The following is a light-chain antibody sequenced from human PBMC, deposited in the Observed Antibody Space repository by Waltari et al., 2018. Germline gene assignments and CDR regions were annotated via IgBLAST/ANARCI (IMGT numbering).Light chain of an antibody. CDR2: DAS. Sequence: DIQMTQSPSTLSASVGDRVTITCRASQRICAWLAWYQLRPGKAPKLLISDASILERGVPSRFSGSGSGTEFTLTINSLQPDDFATYYCHQYTNFPLTFGGGTTVEIK. V-gene: IGKV1-5*01. CDR1: QRICAW. CDR3: HQYTNFPLT. J-gene: IGKJ4*01.